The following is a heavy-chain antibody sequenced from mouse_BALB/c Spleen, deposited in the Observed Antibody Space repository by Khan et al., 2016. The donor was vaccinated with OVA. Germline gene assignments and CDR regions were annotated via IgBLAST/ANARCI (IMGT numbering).Heavy chain of an antibody. CDR3: ARDPTYYSMDY. CDR2: IWVSGSK. V-gene: IGHV2-6-5*01. D-gene: IGHD2-10*01. CDR1: GFSLTDYA. J-gene: IGHJ4*01. Sequence: VQLKESGPGLVAPSQSLSITCTVSGFSLTDYAVSWIRQPPGKGLEWLGVIWVSGSKYYNSVLKPRLSISKDNSKSQVFLKMNSLQTDDTAMYFCARDPTYYSMDYWGQGTSVTVSS.